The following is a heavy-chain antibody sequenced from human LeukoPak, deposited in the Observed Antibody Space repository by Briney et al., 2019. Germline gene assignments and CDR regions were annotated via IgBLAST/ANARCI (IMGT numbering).Heavy chain of an antibody. CDR3: ARGYYSSSRFDS. D-gene: IGHD6-13*01. CDR2: ITTSSSYT. V-gene: IGHV3-11*06. J-gene: IGHJ4*02. CDR1: GFTFSDYY. Sequence: GGSLRLSCAASGFTFSDYYMSWIRQAPGKGLEWVSYITTSSSYTNYAGSVKGRFTISRDNAKNSLYLQMNSPRPEDTAVYYCARGYYSSSRFDSWGQGTLVTVSS.